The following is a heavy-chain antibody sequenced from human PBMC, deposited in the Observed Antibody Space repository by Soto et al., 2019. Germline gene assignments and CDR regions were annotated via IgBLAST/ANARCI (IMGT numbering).Heavy chain of an antibody. D-gene: IGHD3-16*01. CDR2: IYYSGST. CDR1: GGSISSYY. V-gene: IGHV4-59*01. J-gene: IGHJ4*02. Sequence: SETLSLTCTASGGSISSYYWSWIRQPPGKGLEWIGYIYYSGSTNYNPSLKSRVTISVDTSKNQFSLKLSSVTAADTAVYYCAGTWGSTNDYWGRGTLVTVSS. CDR3: AGTWGSTNDY.